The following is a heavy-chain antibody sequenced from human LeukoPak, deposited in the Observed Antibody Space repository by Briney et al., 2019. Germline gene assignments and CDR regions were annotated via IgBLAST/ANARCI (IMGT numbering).Heavy chain of an antibody. D-gene: IGHD6-13*01. CDR3: ARRGRIAAASGDAFDI. Sequence: SETLSLTCAVYGGSFSGYYWSWIRQPPGKGLEWIGEIYHSGSTNYNPSLKSRVTISVDKSKNQFSLKLSSVTAADTAVYYCARRGRIAAASGDAFDIWGQGTMVTVSS. CDR2: IYHSGST. V-gene: IGHV4-34*01. J-gene: IGHJ3*02. CDR1: GGSFSGYY.